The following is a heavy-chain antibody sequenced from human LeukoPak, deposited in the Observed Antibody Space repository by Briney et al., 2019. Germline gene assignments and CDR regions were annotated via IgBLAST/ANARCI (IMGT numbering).Heavy chain of an antibody. Sequence: GASVKVSCKASGYTFTGYFMHWVRQAPGQGLEWMGWINPNSGGTNYAQKFQGRVTMTGDTSISTAYMELSRLRSDDTAVYYCARGDYDSSGYAFDIWGQGTMVTVSS. D-gene: IGHD3-22*01. CDR1: GYTFTGYF. V-gene: IGHV1-2*02. CDR2: INPNSGGT. CDR3: ARGDYDSSGYAFDI. J-gene: IGHJ3*02.